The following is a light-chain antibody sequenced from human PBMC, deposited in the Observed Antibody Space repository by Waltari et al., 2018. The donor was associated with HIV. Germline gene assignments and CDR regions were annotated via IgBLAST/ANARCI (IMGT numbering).Light chain of an antibody. CDR1: QDISNY. CDR3: QQSDSTSWT. V-gene: IGKV1-39*01. Sequence: DIQMTQSPSYLSASVGDRVTITCRASQDISNYLNWYQQKPGRAPKVLIYAASSVQSGVPSRFSGSRSGTDFTLTISSLQPEDCATYYCQQSDSTSWTFGPGTKVEI. J-gene: IGKJ1*01. CDR2: AAS.